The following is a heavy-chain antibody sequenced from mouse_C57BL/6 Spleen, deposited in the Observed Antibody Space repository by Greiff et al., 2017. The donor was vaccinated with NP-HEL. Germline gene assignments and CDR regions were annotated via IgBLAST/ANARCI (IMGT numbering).Heavy chain of an antibody. J-gene: IGHJ4*01. CDR1: GYSFTGYY. CDR3: ARGLRDYYAMDY. Sequence: EVQPQQSGPELVKPGASVKISCKASGYSFTGYYMNWVKQSPEKSLEWIGEINPSTGGTTYNQKFKAKATLTVDKSSSTAYMQLKSLTSEDSAVYYCARGLRDYYAMDYWGQGTSVTVSS. V-gene: IGHV1-42*01. CDR2: INPSTGGT.